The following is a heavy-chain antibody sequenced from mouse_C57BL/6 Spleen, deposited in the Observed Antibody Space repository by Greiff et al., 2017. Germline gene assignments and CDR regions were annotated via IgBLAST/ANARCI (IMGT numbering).Heavy chain of an antibody. CDR1: GYTFTSYW. V-gene: IGHV1-69*01. CDR3: ARWGTVVAEEAMDY. J-gene: IGHJ4*01. Sequence: QVQLQQPGAELVMPGASVKLSCKASGYTFTSYWMHWVKQRPGQGLEWIGEIDPSDSYTNYNQKFKGKSTLTVDKSSSTAYMQRSSLTSEDSAVYYCARWGTVVAEEAMDYWGQGTSVTVSS. D-gene: IGHD1-1*01. CDR2: IDPSDSYT.